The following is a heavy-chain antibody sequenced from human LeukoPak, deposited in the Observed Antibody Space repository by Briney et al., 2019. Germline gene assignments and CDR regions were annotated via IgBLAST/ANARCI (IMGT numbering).Heavy chain of an antibody. V-gene: IGHV4-59*01. D-gene: IGHD3-16*01. J-gene: IGHJ6*02. CDR2: IYYSGST. CDR1: GGSISSYY. CDR3: GRVGGTNYYYYGMDV. Sequence: SETLSLTCTVSGGSISSYYWSWIRQPPGKGLEWIGYIYYSGSTNYNPSLKSRVTISVDTSKNQFSLKLSSVTAADTAVYYCGRVGGTNYYYYGMDVWGQGTTVTVSS.